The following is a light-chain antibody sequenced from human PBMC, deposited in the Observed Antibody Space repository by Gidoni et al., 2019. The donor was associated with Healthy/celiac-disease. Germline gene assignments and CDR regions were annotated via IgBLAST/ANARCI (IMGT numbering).Light chain of an antibody. J-gene: IGKJ5*01. V-gene: IGKV3-11*01. CDR2: DAS. CDR3: QQRSNWPAIT. Sequence: EIVLTQSPATLSLSPGERATLSFRASQSVSSYLAWYQQKPGQAPRLLIYDASNRATGIPARFSGSGSGTDFTLTISSLVPEDFAVYYCQQRSNWPAITFGQGTRLEIK. CDR1: QSVSSY.